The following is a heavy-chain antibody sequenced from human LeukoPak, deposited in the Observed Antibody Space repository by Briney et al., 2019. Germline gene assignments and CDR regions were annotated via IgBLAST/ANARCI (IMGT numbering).Heavy chain of an antibody. Sequence: SQTLSLTCAISGDSVSSNSAAWNWIRQSPSRGLEWLERTYYRSKWYNDYAVSVKSRITINPDTSKNQFSLQLNSVTPEDTAVYYCARGRAFSLEDQLPYLYYMDVWGKGTTVTVSS. D-gene: IGHD2-2*01. J-gene: IGHJ6*03. CDR2: TYYRSKWYN. V-gene: IGHV6-1*01. CDR3: ARGRAFSLEDQLPYLYYMDV. CDR1: GDSVSSNSAA.